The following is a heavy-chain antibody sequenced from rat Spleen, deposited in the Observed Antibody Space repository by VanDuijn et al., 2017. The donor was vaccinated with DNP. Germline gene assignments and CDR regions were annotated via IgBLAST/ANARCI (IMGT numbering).Heavy chain of an antibody. V-gene: IGHV2-30*01. D-gene: IGHD4-3*01. CDR3: ARRYNSGYFDY. CDR2: IWTGGGT. J-gene: IGHJ2*01. Sequence: QVQLKESGPGLVQPSQTLSLACTVSGFSLTNYHVHWVRQPSGKGLEWMGVIWTGGGTEYNSAVQSRLSISRDTSKSQVFLKMNSLQPEDTGTYYCARRYNSGYFDYWGQGVKVTVSS. CDR1: GFSLTNYH.